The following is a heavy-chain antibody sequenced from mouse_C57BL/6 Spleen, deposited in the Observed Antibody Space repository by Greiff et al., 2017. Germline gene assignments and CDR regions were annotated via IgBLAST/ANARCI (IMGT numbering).Heavy chain of an antibody. CDR3: ARSDYGSSPYVDY. Sequence: VQLQQPGAELVKPGASVKISCKASGYAFSSYWMNWVKQRPGQGLEWIGQIYPGDGDPNYNGKFKGKATLTADKSSSTAYMQLSSLTAEDSAVYFGARSDYGSSPYVDYWGQGTTLTVSS. CDR2: IYPGDGDP. CDR1: GYAFSSYW. V-gene: IGHV1-80*01. D-gene: IGHD1-1*01. J-gene: IGHJ2*01.